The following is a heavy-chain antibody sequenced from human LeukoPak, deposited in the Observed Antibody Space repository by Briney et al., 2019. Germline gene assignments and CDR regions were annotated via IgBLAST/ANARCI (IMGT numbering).Heavy chain of an antibody. CDR2: IIPILGIA. J-gene: IGHJ4*02. Sequence: PVASVKVSCKASGGTFSSYTISWVRQAPGQGLERMGRIIPILGIANYAQKFQGRVTITADKSTSTAYMELSSLRSEDTAVYYCARDYYDSSGYLDYWGQGTLVTVSS. CDR3: ARDYYDSSGYLDY. CDR1: GGTFSSYT. D-gene: IGHD3-22*01. V-gene: IGHV1-69*04.